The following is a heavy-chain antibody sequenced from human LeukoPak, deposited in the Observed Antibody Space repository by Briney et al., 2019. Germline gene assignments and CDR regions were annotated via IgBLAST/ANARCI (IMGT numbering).Heavy chain of an antibody. CDR3: ATGIECTSGSCYGGFDY. J-gene: IGHJ4*02. D-gene: IGHD2-2*01. CDR2: IYYSDRT. CDR1: GDSISRGTYN. Sequence: DPSETLSLTCTISGDSISRGTYNWSWIRRHPGRGLEWIGYIYYSDRTYYNPSLMSRGAISMDTTKNQFSLRLTSMTAADTAVYYCATGIECTSGSCYGGFDYWGQGNLVIVSS. V-gene: IGHV4-31*03.